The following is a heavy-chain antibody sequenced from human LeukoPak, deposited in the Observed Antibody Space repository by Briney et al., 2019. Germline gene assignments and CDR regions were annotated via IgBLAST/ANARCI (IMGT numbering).Heavy chain of an antibody. CDR2: ISYDGSNK. D-gene: IGHD6-13*01. V-gene: IGHV3-30*18. CDR3: AKEPLPIAAAGTYYFDY. CDR1: GFTFSSYG. Sequence: PGRSLRLSCAASGFTFSSYGMHWVRQAPGKGLEWVAAISYDGSNKYYADSVKGRFTISRDNSKNTLYLQMNSLRAGDTAVYYCAKEPLPIAAAGTYYFDYWGQGTLVTVSS. J-gene: IGHJ4*02.